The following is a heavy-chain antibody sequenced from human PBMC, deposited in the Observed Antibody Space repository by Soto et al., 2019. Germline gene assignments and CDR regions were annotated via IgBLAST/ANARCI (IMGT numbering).Heavy chain of an antibody. V-gene: IGHV3-9*01. CDR2: ISWNSGSI. CDR3: AKDGIRNYSYYMEV. CDR1: GFTFDDYA. J-gene: IGHJ6*03. Sequence: GGSLRLSCAASGFTFDDYAMHWVRQAPGKGLEWVSGISWNSGSIHYADSVKGRFTISRDNAKNSLYLQMNSLRAEDTALYYCAKDGIRNYSYYMEVWGKGTTVTVSS.